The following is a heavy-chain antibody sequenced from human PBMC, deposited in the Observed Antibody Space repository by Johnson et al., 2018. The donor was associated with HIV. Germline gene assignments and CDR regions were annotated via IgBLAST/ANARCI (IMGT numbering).Heavy chain of an antibody. CDR2: IPNAGSTK. V-gene: IGHV3-30*02. CDR1: GFTFSRYG. CDR3: ATRVRGWNFGVDACDI. J-gene: IGHJ3*02. Sequence: QVQLVESGGGVVQPGGSLRLSCVASGFTFSRYGMPWVRQAPGKGLEWVAFIPNAGSTKYYADSVKGRFTISRDNSENTLYLQMHSVRAEDTAVFYCATRVRGWNFGVDACDIWGQVTIVTGSS. D-gene: IGHD1-7*01.